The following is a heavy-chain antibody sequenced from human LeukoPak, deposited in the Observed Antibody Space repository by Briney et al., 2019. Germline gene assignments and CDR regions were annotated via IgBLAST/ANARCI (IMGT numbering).Heavy chain of an antibody. CDR1: GFAFQEYA. CDR3: AKVGESSGGYYSFDY. CDR2: ICGDAGDT. Sequence: GGSLRLSCAASGFAFQEYAMHCVREGPGKGLGWVSLICGDAGDTYYADSVRGRFAISRDNRKNSLYLQMDSLRTEDTALYYCAKVGESSGGYYSFDYWGQGTLVTVSS. D-gene: IGHD3-22*01. V-gene: IGHV3-43*02. J-gene: IGHJ4*02.